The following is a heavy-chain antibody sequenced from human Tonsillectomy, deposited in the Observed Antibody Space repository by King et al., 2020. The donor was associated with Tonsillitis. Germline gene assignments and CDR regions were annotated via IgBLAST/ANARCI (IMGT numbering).Heavy chain of an antibody. V-gene: IGHV3-30*18. J-gene: IGHJ4*02. CDR1: GFTFSSYG. CDR3: AKDQVERGSGWYRVDY. D-gene: IGHD6-19*01. Sequence: VQLVESGGGVVQPGRSLRLSCAASGFTFSSYGMHWVRQAPGTGLEWVAVISYDGSSIYYEDSVKGRFTISRDSSKNTLFLQMNSLRAEDTAVYYCAKDQVERGSGWYRVDYWGQGTLVTVSS. CDR2: ISYDGSSI.